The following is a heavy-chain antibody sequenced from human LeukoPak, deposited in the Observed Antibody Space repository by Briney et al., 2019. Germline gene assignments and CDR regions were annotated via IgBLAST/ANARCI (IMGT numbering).Heavy chain of an antibody. CDR1: GFTFSSYW. CDR3: SGYSYGSNY. D-gene: IGHD5-18*01. J-gene: IGHJ4*02. CDR2: IKQDGSEK. V-gene: IGHV3-7*02. Sequence: PGGSLRLSCAASGFTFSSYWMSWVRQAPGKGLEWLANIKQDGSEKYYVDSLKGRFTISRDNAKNSLYLQMNSLRAEDTAVYYCSGYSYGSNYWGQGTLVTVSS.